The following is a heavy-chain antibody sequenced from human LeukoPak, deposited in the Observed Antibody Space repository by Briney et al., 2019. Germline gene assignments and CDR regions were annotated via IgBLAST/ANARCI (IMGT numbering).Heavy chain of an antibody. J-gene: IGHJ3*01. CDR1: GGPMSSGGYS. CDR2: IFQSGSP. CDR3: ARDRAGLGLLDF. Sequence: SQTLSLTCDVSGGPMSSGGYSWTWIRQPPGKGLEWIGYIFQSGSPSYNPSLRGRVSISVDTSRNQFSLRLNSVTVADTAMYYCARDRAGLGLLDFWGQGTMVTVSS. D-gene: IGHD3-16*01. V-gene: IGHV4-30-2*01.